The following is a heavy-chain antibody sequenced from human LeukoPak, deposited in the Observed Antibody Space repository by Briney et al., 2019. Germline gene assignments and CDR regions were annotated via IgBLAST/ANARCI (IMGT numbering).Heavy chain of an antibody. CDR1: GGSISSSSYY. CDR3: ASANSYGTYYFDY. V-gene: IGHV4-39*01. J-gene: IGHJ4*02. D-gene: IGHD5-18*01. Sequence: PSETLSLTCTVSGGSISSSSYYWGWIRQPPGKGLEWIGSIYYSGSTYYNPSLKSRVTISVDTSKNQFSLKLSSVTAADTAVYYCASANSYGTYYFDYWGQGTLVTVSS. CDR2: IYYSGST.